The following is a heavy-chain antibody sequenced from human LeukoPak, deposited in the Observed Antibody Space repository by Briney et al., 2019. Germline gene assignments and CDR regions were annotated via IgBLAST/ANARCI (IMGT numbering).Heavy chain of an antibody. Sequence: GGSLRLSCAASGFTFDDHTMHWVRQAPGKGLEWVSLISWDGGSTYYADSVKGRFTISRDNSKNSLYLQMNSLRTEDTALYYCAKAPPPHSGSYWIMDVWGQGTTVTVSS. D-gene: IGHD1-26*01. CDR1: GFTFDDHT. J-gene: IGHJ6*02. CDR2: ISWDGGST. V-gene: IGHV3-43*01. CDR3: AKAPPPHSGSYWIMDV.